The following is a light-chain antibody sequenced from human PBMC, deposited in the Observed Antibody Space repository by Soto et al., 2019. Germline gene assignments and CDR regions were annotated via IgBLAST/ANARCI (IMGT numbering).Light chain of an antibody. V-gene: IGKV3-11*01. J-gene: IGKJ1*01. Sequence: EIVLTQSPATLSLSPGERATLSCRASQSVSSYLAWYQQKPGQAPRLLIYDASNRATGIPARFSGSGSGTDFTLTISSLEPEDFVVYYCQQRSNWPPTFGQGTKADIK. CDR3: QQRSNWPPT. CDR2: DAS. CDR1: QSVSSY.